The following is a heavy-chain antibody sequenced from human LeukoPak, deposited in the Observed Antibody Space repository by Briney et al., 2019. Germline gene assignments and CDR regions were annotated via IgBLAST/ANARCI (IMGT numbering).Heavy chain of an antibody. CDR2: IYYSGST. CDR3: ARVTGYMTEDYFDY. Sequence: RSSETLSLTCTVSGGSISSSSYYWGWIRQPPGKGLERIGSIYYSGSTYYNPSLKSRVTVSVDTSKNQFSLKLSSVTAADTAVYYCARVTGYMTEDYFDYWGQGTLITVS. J-gene: IGHJ4*02. D-gene: IGHD6-13*01. V-gene: IGHV4-39*07. CDR1: GGSISSSSYY.